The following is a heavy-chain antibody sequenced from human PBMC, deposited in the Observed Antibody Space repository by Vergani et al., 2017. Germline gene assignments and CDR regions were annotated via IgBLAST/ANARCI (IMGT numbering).Heavy chain of an antibody. J-gene: IGHJ6*03. CDR3: ARVVGDELLYRNYYYYYYMDV. V-gene: IGHV3-23*01. CDR1: GFTFNSYV. CDR2: ITSSGDRT. Sequence: EVQLLESGGDLVQPGGSLRLSCAGSGFTFNSYVMSWVRQTPGQGLEWVSAITSSGDRTYYADSVKGRFTISRDNSKDTLFLQMNSLRAEDTAVYYCARVVGDELLYRNYYYYYYMDVWGKGTTVTVSS. D-gene: IGHD2-2*02.